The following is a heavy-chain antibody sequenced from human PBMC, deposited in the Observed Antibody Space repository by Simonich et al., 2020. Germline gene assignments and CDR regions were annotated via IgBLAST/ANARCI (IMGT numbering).Heavy chain of an antibody. D-gene: IGHD3-3*01. CDR1: GYSFTSYW. V-gene: IGHV5-51*01. CDR3: VRQGDVLQFLEWSS. J-gene: IGHJ5*02. Sequence: EVQLVQSGAEVKKTGESLKISCKGSGYSFTSYWIGWVRQMPGKGLVWTGIIYPGDTDTRYSPSFQVQGTISAAKSISTAYLQWSSLKASDTAMYYCVRQGDVLQFLEWSSWGQGTLVTVSS. CDR2: IYPGDTDT.